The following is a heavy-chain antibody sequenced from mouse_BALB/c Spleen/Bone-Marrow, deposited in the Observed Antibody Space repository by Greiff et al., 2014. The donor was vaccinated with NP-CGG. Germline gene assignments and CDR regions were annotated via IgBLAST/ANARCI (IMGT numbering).Heavy chain of an antibody. CDR1: GYTFTNYW. CDR3: ARIYYYGRDY. D-gene: IGHD1-1*01. Sequence: VQLQQSGAELAKPGASVKMSCKASGYTFTNYWMHWVKQRPGQGLEWIGYINPSTGYTEYNQKFKDKATLTADKSSSTAYMQLSSLTSEDSEVYYCARIYYYGRDYWGQGTTLTVSS. V-gene: IGHV1-7*01. CDR2: INPSTGYT. J-gene: IGHJ2*01.